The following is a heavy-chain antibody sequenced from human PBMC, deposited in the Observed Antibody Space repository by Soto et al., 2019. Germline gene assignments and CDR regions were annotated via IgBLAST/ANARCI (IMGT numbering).Heavy chain of an antibody. Sequence: ASVKVSCKASGYTFTSYDINWVRQATGQGLEWMGWMNPNSGKTGYTQNFQGRVTMTRDTSINTAYMELSSLRSEDTAAYYCARFASSGWFFDYWGQGTLVTVS. V-gene: IGHV1-8*01. J-gene: IGHJ4*01. D-gene: IGHD6-19*01. CDR3: ARFASSGWFFDY. CDR2: MNPNSGKT. CDR1: GYTFTSYD.